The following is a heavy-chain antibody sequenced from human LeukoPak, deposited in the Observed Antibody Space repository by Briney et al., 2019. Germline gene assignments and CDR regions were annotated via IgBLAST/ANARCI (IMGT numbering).Heavy chain of an antibody. J-gene: IGHJ4*02. Sequence: GGSLRLSCAASGFTFSSYEMNWVRQAPGKGPEWVSYISSSGSTIYYADSVKGRFTISRDNAKNSLYLQMNSLRAEDTAVYYCARVGNYYGSGSYIYWGQGTLVTVSS. CDR2: ISSSGSTI. D-gene: IGHD3-10*01. CDR1: GFTFSSYE. CDR3: ARVGNYYGSGSYIY. V-gene: IGHV3-48*03.